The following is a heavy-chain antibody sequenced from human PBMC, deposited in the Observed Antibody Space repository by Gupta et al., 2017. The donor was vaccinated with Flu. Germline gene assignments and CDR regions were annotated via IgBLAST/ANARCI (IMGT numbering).Heavy chain of an antibody. CDR2: ISAYNGNT. CDR3: ARGESGPGDP. Sequence: GLEWMGWISAYNGNTNYAQKFQGRVAMSTDTSTSTAYMELRSLRSDDTAVYYCARGESGPGDPWGQGTLVTVSS. D-gene: IGHD1-26*01. J-gene: IGHJ5*02. V-gene: IGHV1-18*01.